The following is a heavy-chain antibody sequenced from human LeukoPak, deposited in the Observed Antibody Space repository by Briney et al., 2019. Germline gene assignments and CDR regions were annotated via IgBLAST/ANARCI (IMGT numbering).Heavy chain of an antibody. CDR2: ISYDGSNK. CDR3: AKALLGMLVKDGMDV. Sequence: GGSLRLSCAASGFTFSSYAMHWVRQAPGKGLEWVAVISYDGSNKYYADSVKGRFTISRDNSKNTLYLQMNSLRAEDTAVYYCAKALLGMLVKDGMDVWGQGTTVTVSS. V-gene: IGHV3-30-3*01. J-gene: IGHJ6*02. D-gene: IGHD2-8*01. CDR1: GFTFSSYA.